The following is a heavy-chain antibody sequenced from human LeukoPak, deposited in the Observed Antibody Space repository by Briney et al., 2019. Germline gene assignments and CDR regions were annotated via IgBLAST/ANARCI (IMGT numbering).Heavy chain of an antibody. CDR1: GFTFSSYS. CDR2: ISSSSYI. J-gene: IGHJ6*02. Sequence: GGSLRLSCAASGFTFSSYSMNWVRQAPGKGLEWVSSISSSSYIYYADSVKGRFTISRDNAKNSLYLQMNSLRAEDTAVYYCARDGPDYYYGMDVWGQGTTVTVSS. V-gene: IGHV3-21*01. CDR3: ARDGPDYYYGMDV.